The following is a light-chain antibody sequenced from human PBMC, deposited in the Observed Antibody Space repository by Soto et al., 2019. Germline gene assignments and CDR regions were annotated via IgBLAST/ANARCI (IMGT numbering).Light chain of an antibody. J-gene: IGKJ1*01. V-gene: IGKV1-5*03. CDR1: QTISSW. CDR2: KAS. CDR3: QHYNSYSEA. Sequence: DIQMSESASPLAXXVGARVTLTCRASQTISSWLAWYQQKPGKAPKLLIYKASTLKSGVPSRFSGSGSGTEFTLTISSLQPDDFATYYCQHYNSYSEAFGQRTKVDIK.